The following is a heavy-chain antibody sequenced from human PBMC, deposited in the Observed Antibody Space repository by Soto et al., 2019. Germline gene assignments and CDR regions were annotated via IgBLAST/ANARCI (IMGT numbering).Heavy chain of an antibody. CDR2: INSYSGNT. CDR3: ARNPLAVGGLSYYGMDV. D-gene: IGHD6-19*01. CDR1: GYNFSNYD. J-gene: IGHJ6*02. Sequence: ASVKVSCKASGYNFSNYDVNWVRQAPGQGLEWMGWINSYSGNTDYAQKFQGRVSLTTETSTTTAYMELRSLRSDDTAVYYCARNPLAVGGLSYYGMDVWGQGTTVTVSS. V-gene: IGHV1-18*04.